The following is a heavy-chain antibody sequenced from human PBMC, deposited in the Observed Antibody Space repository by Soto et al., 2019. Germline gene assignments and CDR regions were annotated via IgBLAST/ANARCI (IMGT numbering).Heavy chain of an antibody. CDR1: GGSISRYY. Sequence: QVRLQESGPGLVKPSETLSLTCTVSGGSISRYYWSWIRQPPGKGLEWIGYMYNTGSTIYNPSLKSRVTISVDASXNXISLKLNSVTAADTAVYYCARDLWGYCGADCYPLDVWGQGTTVTVSS. D-gene: IGHD2-21*02. CDR2: MYNTGST. J-gene: IGHJ6*02. V-gene: IGHV4-59*01. CDR3: ARDLWGYCGADCYPLDV.